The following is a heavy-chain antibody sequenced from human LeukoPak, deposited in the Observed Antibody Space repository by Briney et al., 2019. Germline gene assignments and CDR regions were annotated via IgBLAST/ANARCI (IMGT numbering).Heavy chain of an antibody. Sequence: ASETLSLTCTVSDGSINDFYWSWIRQPAGKGLEWIGRIRSTGSTNYNPSLKSRVTMSVDTSKNQFSLVLNSVTAADTAVYYCARDIPLDYWGQGTLVTVSS. CDR2: IRSTGST. CDR3: ARDIPLDY. CDR1: DGSINDFY. J-gene: IGHJ4*02. V-gene: IGHV4-4*07.